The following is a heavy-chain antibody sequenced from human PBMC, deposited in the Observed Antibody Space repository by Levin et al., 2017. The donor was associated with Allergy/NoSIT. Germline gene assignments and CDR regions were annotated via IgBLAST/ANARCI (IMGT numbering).Heavy chain of an antibody. J-gene: IGHJ4*02. CDR1: GFTFSSYA. Sequence: RTGGSLRLSCAASGFTFSSYAMSWVRQAPGKGLEWVSGLSGSGVTIYYADSVKGRFTISRDNSKKTFYLQMNNLRAEDTAIYYCTKDFPDNSSWGFDYWGQGTLVTVSS. V-gene: IGHV3-23*01. D-gene: IGHD6-13*01. CDR3: TKDFPDNSSWGFDY. CDR2: LSGSGVTI.